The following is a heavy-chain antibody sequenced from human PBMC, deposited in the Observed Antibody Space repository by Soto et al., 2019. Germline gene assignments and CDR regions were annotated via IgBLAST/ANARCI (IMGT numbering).Heavy chain of an antibody. J-gene: IGHJ4*02. CDR1: GFTFSSYG. D-gene: IGHD5-12*01. CDR2: ISYDGSNK. Sequence: QVQLVESGGGVVQPGRSLRLSCAASGFTFSSYGMHWVRQAPGKGLEWVAVISYDGSNKYYADSVKGRFTISRDNSKNTLYLQMNSLRAEDTAMYYCAKDVQRGYSGYDYTDYWGQGTLVTVSS. V-gene: IGHV3-30*18. CDR3: AKDVQRGYSGYDYTDY.